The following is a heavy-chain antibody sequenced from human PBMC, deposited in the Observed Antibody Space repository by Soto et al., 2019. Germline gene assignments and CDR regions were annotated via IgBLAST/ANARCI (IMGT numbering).Heavy chain of an antibody. CDR1: GGSFSGYY. J-gene: IGHJ4*02. V-gene: IGHV4-34*01. Sequence: PSETLSLTCAVYGGSFSGYYWTWIRQPPGKGLEWIGEINHSGSTNYNPSLKSRVTISVDTSKNQFSLKLSSVTAADTAVYYCARGSGRNFDYWGQGTLVTSPQ. CDR3: ARGSGRNFDY. CDR2: INHSGST.